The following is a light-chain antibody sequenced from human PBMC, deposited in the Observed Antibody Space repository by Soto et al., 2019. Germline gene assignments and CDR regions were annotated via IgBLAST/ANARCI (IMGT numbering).Light chain of an antibody. CDR2: GAS. J-gene: IGKJ3*01. CDR1: QSVSGSY. CDR3: QQSDHSPFN. V-gene: IGKV3-20*01. Sequence: EIVLTQSPGTLSLSPGERATLSCRASQSVSGSYLAWYQQKPGQAPRLIISGASSRATGIPDRFSGSGSGKDFTLTISRLEPEDFAVYYCQQSDHSPFNFGPGTKVDIK.